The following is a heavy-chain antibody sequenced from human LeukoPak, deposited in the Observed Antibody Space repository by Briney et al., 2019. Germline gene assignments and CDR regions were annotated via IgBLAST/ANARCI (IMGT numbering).Heavy chain of an antibody. CDR2: ISYDGSNK. CDR1: GFTFSSYA. Sequence: RSLRLSCAASGFTFSSYAMHWVRQAPGKGLEWVAVISYDGSNKYYADSVKGRFTISRDNSKNTLYLQMNSLRAEDTAVYYCARDGYDYGDYRFDYWGQGTLVTVSS. CDR3: ARDGYDYGDYRFDY. J-gene: IGHJ4*02. V-gene: IGHV3-30-3*01. D-gene: IGHD4-17*01.